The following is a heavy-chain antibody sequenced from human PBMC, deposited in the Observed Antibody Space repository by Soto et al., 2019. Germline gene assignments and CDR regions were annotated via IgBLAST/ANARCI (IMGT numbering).Heavy chain of an antibody. CDR2: IIPILGIA. CDR1: GGTFSSYT. CDR3: ATIGGVIVLMGY. J-gene: IGHJ4*02. V-gene: IGHV1-69*02. D-gene: IGHD2-8*01. Sequence: QVQLVQSGAEVKKPGSLVKVSCKASGGTFSSYTISWVRQAPRQGLEWMGRIIPILGIANYAQKFQGRVTITADKSTSTAYMELSSLRSEDTAVYYCATIGGVIVLMGYWGQGTLVTVSS.